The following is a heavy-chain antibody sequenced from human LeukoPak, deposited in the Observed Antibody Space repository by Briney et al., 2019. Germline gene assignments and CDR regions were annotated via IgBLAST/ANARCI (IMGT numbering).Heavy chain of an antibody. CDR2: INPNSGGT. J-gene: IGHJ5*02. V-gene: IGHV1-2*02. CDR1: GYTFTGYY. CDR3: ATDFEPARNWFDP. Sequence: ASVKVSCKASGYTFTGYYMHWVRQAPGQGLEWMGWINPNSGGTNYAQKFQGRVTMTEDTSTDTAYMELSSLRSEDTAVYYCATDFEPARNWFDPWGQGTLVTVSS. D-gene: IGHD3-9*01.